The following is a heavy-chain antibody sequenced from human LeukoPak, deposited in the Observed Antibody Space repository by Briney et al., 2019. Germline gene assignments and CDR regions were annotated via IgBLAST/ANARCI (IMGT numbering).Heavy chain of an antibody. J-gene: IGHJ3*02. Sequence: SETLSLTCTVSGGSISSYYWSWIRQPPGKGLEWIGYIYYSGSTNYNPSLKSRVTISVDTSKNQFSLKLSSVTAADTAVYYCARERALLWFGELRDAFDIWGQGTMVTVSS. V-gene: IGHV4-59*01. D-gene: IGHD3-10*01. CDR3: ARERALLWFGELRDAFDI. CDR1: GGSISSYY. CDR2: IYYSGST.